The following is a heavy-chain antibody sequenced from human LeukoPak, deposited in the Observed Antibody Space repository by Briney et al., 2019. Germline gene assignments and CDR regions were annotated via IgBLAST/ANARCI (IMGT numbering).Heavy chain of an antibody. CDR2: INPNSGGT. D-gene: IGHD1-26*01. CDR1: GYTFVGYY. Sequence: ASVKVSCKASGYTFVGYYMHWLPQAPGQGLEWMGWINPNSGGTNYAQKFQGRVTMTRDTSISTAYVELSRLRSDDTAVYYCARRGVGATTDLDYWGQGTLVTVSS. V-gene: IGHV1-2*02. J-gene: IGHJ4*02. CDR3: ARRGVGATTDLDY.